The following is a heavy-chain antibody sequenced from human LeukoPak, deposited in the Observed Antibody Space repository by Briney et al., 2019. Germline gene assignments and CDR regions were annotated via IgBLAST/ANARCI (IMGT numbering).Heavy chain of an antibody. Sequence: GGSLRLSCAASGFTFSTYWMSWVRQAPGKGLEWVANINQDGSDKYYVDSVRGRFTISRDNAKNSRYLQMNSLRDEDTATYYCARDSYCSSITCRAHTSWFDPWGQGTLVTVSS. J-gene: IGHJ5*02. CDR2: INQDGSDK. V-gene: IGHV3-7*01. CDR3: ARDSYCSSITCRAHTSWFDP. CDR1: GFTFSTYW. D-gene: IGHD2-2*01.